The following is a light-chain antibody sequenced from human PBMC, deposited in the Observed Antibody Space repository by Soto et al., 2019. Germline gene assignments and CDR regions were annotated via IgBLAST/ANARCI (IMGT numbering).Light chain of an antibody. CDR1: QSISTT. J-gene: IGKJ5*01. CDR3: QQYTDWPTT. Sequence: EIVMTQSPATLSVSPGEGATPSCRACQSISTTVAWYQQKPGQAPRLLIYGASTRATGIPVRFTGSGSGTEFTLIISSLQSEDLAVYYCQQYTDWPTTFGQGTRLEIK. CDR2: GAS. V-gene: IGKV3-15*01.